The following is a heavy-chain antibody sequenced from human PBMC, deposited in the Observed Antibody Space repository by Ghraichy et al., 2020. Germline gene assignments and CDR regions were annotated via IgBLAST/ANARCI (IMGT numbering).Heavy chain of an antibody. V-gene: IGHV3-7*03. CDR3: SSGDPFDI. CDR1: GLIFSSYL. CDR2: INQDGREK. J-gene: IGHJ3*02. Sequence: GGSLRLSCAASGLIFSSYLMTWVRQAPGKGLEWVANINQDGREKYFVGSVKGRFTISRDNAKTSLYLHMNNLCAEDTAVYYCSSGDPFDIWGRGTMVTVSS. D-gene: IGHD3-10*01.